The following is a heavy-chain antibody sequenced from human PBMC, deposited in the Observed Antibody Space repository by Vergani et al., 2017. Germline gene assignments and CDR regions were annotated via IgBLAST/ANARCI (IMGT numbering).Heavy chain of an antibody. CDR2: IYSCGST. Sequence: EVQLVESGGGLVQPGGSLRLSCAASGFTVSSNYMSWVRQAPGKWLEWVSVIYSCGSTYYADSVKGRFTISRHNYKNTLYLQMNSLRAEDTAVYYCARDRVDIVATTTYYYYYDGMDVWGQGTTVTVSS. CDR3: ARDRVDIVATTTYYYYYDGMDV. V-gene: IGHV3-53*04. J-gene: IGHJ6*02. D-gene: IGHD5-12*01. CDR1: GFTVSSNY.